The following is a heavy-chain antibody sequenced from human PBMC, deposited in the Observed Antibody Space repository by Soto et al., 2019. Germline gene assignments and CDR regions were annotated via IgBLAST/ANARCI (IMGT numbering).Heavy chain of an antibody. J-gene: IGHJ6*02. D-gene: IGHD3-10*01. V-gene: IGHV4-59*01. CDR1: GGSISSYY. Sequence: SETLSLTCTVSGGSISSYYWSWIRQPPGKGLEWIGYIYYSGSTNYNPSLKSRVTISVDTSKNQFSLKLSSVTAADTAVYYCASLLLWFGEVGPMDVWGQGTTVTVSS. CDR2: IYYSGST. CDR3: ASLLLWFGEVGPMDV.